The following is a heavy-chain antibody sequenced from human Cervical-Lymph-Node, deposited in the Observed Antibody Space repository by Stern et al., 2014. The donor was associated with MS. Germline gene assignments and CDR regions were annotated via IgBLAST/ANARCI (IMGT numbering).Heavy chain of an antibody. Sequence: EMQLVESGAEVKKPGESLKISWKGSGYSFTNYWIGWVGPMHGKGPEGKGVSPTGELDTRYRPSFQRQGTISADKSISTAYLQWISLKASDTAMYYCARLSAYSPFDYWGQGTLVTVSS. CDR1: GYSFTNYW. J-gene: IGHJ4*02. CDR2: SPTGELDT. D-gene: IGHD1-26*01. CDR3: ARLSAYSPFDY. V-gene: IGHV5-51*01.